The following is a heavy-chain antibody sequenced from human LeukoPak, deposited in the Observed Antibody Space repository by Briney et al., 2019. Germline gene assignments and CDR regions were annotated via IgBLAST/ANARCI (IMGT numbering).Heavy chain of an antibody. V-gene: IGHV4-34*01. CDR2: INRYGSA. J-gene: IGHJ4*02. CDR1: GGSFSTYY. D-gene: IGHD4-11*01. CDR3: ARDSPYSPHDS. Sequence: PSETLSLTCAVYGGSFSTYYWSWIRQPPGKGLEWIGQINRYGSANYNPSLKSRVAISLDTSKNQFSLKVTSVTAADTAAYYCARDSPYSPHDSWGQGTLVTVSS.